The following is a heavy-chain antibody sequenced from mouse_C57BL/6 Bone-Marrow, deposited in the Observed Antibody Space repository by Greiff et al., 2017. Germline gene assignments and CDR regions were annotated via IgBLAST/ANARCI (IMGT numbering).Heavy chain of an antibody. V-gene: IGHV1-53*01. CDR3: ARWGYYGSSILYAIDY. D-gene: IGHD1-1*01. J-gene: IGHJ4*01. Sequence: QVQLQQSGTELVKPGASVKLSCKASGYTFTSYWMHWVKQRPGQGLEWIGNINPSNGGTNYNEKFKSKATLTVDKSSSTAYMQLSSLTSEDSAVYYCARWGYYGSSILYAIDYWGQGTSVTVSS. CDR1: GYTFTSYW. CDR2: INPSNGGT.